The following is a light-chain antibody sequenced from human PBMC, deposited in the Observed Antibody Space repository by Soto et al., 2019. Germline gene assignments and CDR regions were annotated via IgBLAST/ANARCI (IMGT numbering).Light chain of an antibody. CDR2: GNT. J-gene: IGLJ1*01. CDR3: QAYDSSLSGFYV. Sequence: QSVLTQPPSVSGAPGQRVTISCTGSSSNIGAGYDVHWYQHLPGTAPKLLIYGNTNRPSGVPDRFSGSKSGTSASLAITGLLAEDEADYYCQAYDSSLSGFYVFGTGTKLTVL. CDR1: SSNIGAGYD. V-gene: IGLV1-40*01.